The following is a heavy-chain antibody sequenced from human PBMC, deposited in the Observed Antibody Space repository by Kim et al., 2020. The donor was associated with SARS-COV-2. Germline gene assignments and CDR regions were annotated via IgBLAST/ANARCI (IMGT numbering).Heavy chain of an antibody. Sequence: GGSLRLSCAASGFTFSSYDMHWVRQATGKGLEWVSAIGTAGDTYYPGSVKGRFTISRENAKNSLYLQMNSLTAGDTAVYYCARAPARIAVAGYYYYYGMDVWGQGTTGTVYS. V-gene: IGHV3-13*01. CDR1: GFTFSSYD. J-gene: IGHJ6*02. CDR2: IGTAGDT. CDR3: ARAPARIAVAGYYYYYGMDV. D-gene: IGHD6-19*01.